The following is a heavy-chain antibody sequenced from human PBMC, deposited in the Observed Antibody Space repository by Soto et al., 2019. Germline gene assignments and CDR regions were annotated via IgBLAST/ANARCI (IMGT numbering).Heavy chain of an antibody. D-gene: IGHD1-1*01. Sequence: SVEVSCKASGGPFSSYAISWVRQAPGQGLEWMGGIIPIFGTANYAQKFQGRVTITADKSTSTAYMELSSLRSEDTAVYYCARGGTDPTFYYGMDVWGQGTTVTVSS. V-gene: IGHV1-69*06. J-gene: IGHJ6*02. CDR2: IIPIFGTA. CDR3: ARGGTDPTFYYGMDV. CDR1: GGPFSSYA.